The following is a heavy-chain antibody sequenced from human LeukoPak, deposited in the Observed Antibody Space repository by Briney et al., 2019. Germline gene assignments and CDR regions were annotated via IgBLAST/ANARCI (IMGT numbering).Heavy chain of an antibody. CDR3: ARGPSGWGSLDS. CDR1: GFTFSSYW. CDR2: INSDGSST. D-gene: IGHD7-27*01. V-gene: IGHV3-74*01. Sequence: QSGGSLRLSCAASGFTFSSYWMHWVRQAPGKGLVWVSRINSDGSSTNYADSVKGRFTISRDNAKNTLYLQVKSLRAEDTAVYYCARGPSGWGSLDSWGQGTLVTVSS. J-gene: IGHJ4*02.